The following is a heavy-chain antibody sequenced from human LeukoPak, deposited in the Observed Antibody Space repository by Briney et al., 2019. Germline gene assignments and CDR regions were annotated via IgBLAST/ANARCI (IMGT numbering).Heavy chain of an antibody. J-gene: IGHJ4*02. V-gene: IGHV1-46*01. CDR3: ARDQEGFDY. CDR2: IYPRDGST. CDR1: GYTFTSNY. Sequence: AASVKVSCKASGYTFTSNYIHWVRQAPGQGLEWMGMIYPRDGSTSYAQKFQGRVTVTRVTSTSTVHMELSGLRSEDTAVYYCARDQEGFDYWGQGTLVTVSS.